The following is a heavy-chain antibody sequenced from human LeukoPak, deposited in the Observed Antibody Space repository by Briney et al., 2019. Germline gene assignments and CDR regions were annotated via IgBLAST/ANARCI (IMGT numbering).Heavy chain of an antibody. CDR3: AAYDILTGLGY. D-gene: IGHD3-9*01. CDR1: GGSISSGDYY. Sequence: PSQTLSLTCTVSGGSISSGDYYWSWIRQPPGKGLEWIGYIYYSGSTYYNPSLESRVTISVDTSKNQFSLKLSSVTAADTAVYYCAAYDILTGLGYWGQGTLVTVSS. J-gene: IGHJ4*02. V-gene: IGHV4-30-4*01. CDR2: IYYSGST.